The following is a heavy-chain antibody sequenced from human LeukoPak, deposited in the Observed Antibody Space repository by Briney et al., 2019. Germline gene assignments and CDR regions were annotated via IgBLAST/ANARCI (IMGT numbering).Heavy chain of an antibody. CDR1: GGSISSYY. V-gene: IGHV4-59*08. J-gene: IGHJ4*02. Sequence: SETLSLTCTVSGGSISSYYWSWIRQPPGKGLEWIGYIYYSGSTNYNPSLKSRVTISVDTSKNQFSLKLSSVTAADTAVYYCARMSSDSSGYYYVYSYWGQGTLVTVSS. CDR2: IYYSGST. D-gene: IGHD3-22*01. CDR3: ARMSSDSSGYYYVYSY.